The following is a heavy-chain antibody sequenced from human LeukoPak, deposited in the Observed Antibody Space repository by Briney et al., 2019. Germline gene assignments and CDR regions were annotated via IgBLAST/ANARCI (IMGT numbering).Heavy chain of an antibody. CDR1: GGTFSSYA. V-gene: IGHV1-69*04. CDR2: IIPILGIA. CDR3: ARVALDSGYDGGAFDY. D-gene: IGHD5-12*01. Sequence: ASVKVSCKASGGTFSSYAISWVRQAPGQGLEWMGRIIPILGIANYAQKFQGRVTITADKSTSTAYMELSSLRSDDTAVYYCARVALDSGYDGGAFDYWGQGTLVTVSS. J-gene: IGHJ4*02.